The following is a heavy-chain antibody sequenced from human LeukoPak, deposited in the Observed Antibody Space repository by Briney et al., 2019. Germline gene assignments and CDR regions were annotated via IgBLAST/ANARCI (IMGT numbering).Heavy chain of an antibody. Sequence: GGSLRLSCAASGFTFSSYAMHWVRQAPGKGLEWVAVISYDGSNKYYADSVKGRFTISRDNSKNRLYLQMNSLRAEDTAVYYCARDSGCIRGSCYSVYFDYWGQGTLVTVSS. D-gene: IGHD2-15*01. J-gene: IGHJ4*02. CDR3: ARDSGCIRGSCYSVYFDY. V-gene: IGHV3-30-3*01. CDR1: GFTFSSYA. CDR2: ISYDGSNK.